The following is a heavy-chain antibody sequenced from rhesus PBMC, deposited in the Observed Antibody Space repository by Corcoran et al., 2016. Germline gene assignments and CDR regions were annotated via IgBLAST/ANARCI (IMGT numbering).Heavy chain of an antibody. CDR1: GYSFTSYW. CDR2: IDPCDAYT. J-gene: IGHJ4*01. D-gene: IGHD5-24*01. CDR3: AKGEGTAGMGY. Sequence: EVQLVQSGAEVKRPGESLKISCKTSGYSFTSYWISWVRQMPGKGLEWMGPIDPCDAYTQYSPSFQGQVTISADKSISTAYLQWSSLKASDSAAYYCAKGEGTAGMGYWGQGVLVTVSS. V-gene: IGHV5-2*01.